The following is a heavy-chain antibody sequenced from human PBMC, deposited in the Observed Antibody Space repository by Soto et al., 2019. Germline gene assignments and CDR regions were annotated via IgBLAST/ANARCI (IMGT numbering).Heavy chain of an antibody. D-gene: IGHD3-10*01. Sequence: PGGSLRLSCAASGFTFSSYWMHWVRQAPGKGLVWVSRINSDGSSTSYADSVKGRFTISRDNAKNSLYLQMNSLRAEDTAVYYCARDSFTMVRGVLDYFDYWGQGTLVTVSS. CDR3: ARDSFTMVRGVLDYFDY. CDR2: INSDGSST. V-gene: IGHV3-74*01. J-gene: IGHJ4*02. CDR1: GFTFSSYW.